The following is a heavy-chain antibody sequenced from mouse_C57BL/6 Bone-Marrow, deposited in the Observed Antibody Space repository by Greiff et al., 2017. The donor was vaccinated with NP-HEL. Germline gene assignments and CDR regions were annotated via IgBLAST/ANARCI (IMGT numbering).Heavy chain of an antibody. Sequence: VQLQQSGAELVRPGASVKLSCKASGYTFTDYYINWVKQRPGQGLEWIARIYPGSGNTYYNEKFKGKATLTAEKSSSTAYMQLSSLTSEDSAVYFCARSYFYWGQGTLVTVSA. CDR1: GYTFTDYY. CDR2: IYPGSGNT. J-gene: IGHJ3*01. V-gene: IGHV1-76*01. CDR3: ARSYFY. D-gene: IGHD2-10*01.